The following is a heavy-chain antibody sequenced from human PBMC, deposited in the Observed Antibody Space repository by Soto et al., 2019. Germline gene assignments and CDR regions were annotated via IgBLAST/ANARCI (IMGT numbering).Heavy chain of an antibody. Sequence: GGALRLACAASGFTFNIYGMHWVRQAPDKGLEWVALISYDGSNQYYADSVKGRFTISRDNSKNTLFLQMNSLRADDTAVYYCAKDQASGQGSFDSWGQGTLVTVSS. CDR2: ISYDGSNQ. CDR3: AKDQASGQGSFDS. CDR1: GFTFNIYG. J-gene: IGHJ4*02. V-gene: IGHV3-30*18.